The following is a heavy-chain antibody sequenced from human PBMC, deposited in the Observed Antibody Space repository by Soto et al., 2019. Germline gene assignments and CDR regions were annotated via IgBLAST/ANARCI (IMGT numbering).Heavy chain of an antibody. V-gene: IGHV3-21*04. Sequence: PGGSLRLSCAASGFTFSSYSMNWVRQAPGKGLEWVSSISSSSSYIYYADSVKGRFTTSRDNAKNSLYLQLNSLRPEDTAVYYCAKVARSYGSGWYYFDSWGHGIMVTVSS. CDR3: AKVARSYGSGWYYFDS. D-gene: IGHD6-19*01. CDR2: ISSSSSYI. J-gene: IGHJ4*01. CDR1: GFTFSSYS.